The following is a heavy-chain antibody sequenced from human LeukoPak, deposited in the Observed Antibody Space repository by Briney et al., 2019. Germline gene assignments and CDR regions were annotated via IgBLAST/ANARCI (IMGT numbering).Heavy chain of an antibody. CDR2: IYYSGST. CDR1: GGSISSYY. Sequence: SETLSLTCTVSGGSISSYYWSWIRQPPGKGLEWIGYIYYSGSTNYNPSLKSRVTISVDTSKNQFSLKLSSVTAADTAVYYCARAGIYCSSTSCYTGNWFDPWGQGTLVTVSS. CDR3: ARAGIYCSSTSCYTGNWFDP. D-gene: IGHD2-2*02. J-gene: IGHJ5*02. V-gene: IGHV4-59*01.